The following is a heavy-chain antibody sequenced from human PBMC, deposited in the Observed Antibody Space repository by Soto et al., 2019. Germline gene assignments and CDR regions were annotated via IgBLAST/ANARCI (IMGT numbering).Heavy chain of an antibody. Sequence: QVQLQESAPGLVKPSETLTLTCAVSGASISTGKWWSWVRQPPGKGLEWIGEISHSVSANYNPALRSRVTIEVDKSKNQFSLKLSVTAADTAMYYCTRDGDYGYSLAYWGQGTLVTVSS. V-gene: IGHV4-4*02. CDR3: TRDGDYGYSLAY. CDR2: ISHSVSA. CDR1: GASISTGKW. J-gene: IGHJ4*02. D-gene: IGHD5-18*01.